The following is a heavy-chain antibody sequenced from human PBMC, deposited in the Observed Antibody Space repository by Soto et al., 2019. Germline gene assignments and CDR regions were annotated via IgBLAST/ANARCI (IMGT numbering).Heavy chain of an antibody. CDR2: IIPILGIA. J-gene: IGHJ4*02. CDR3: ASILAGYSDGIDN. V-gene: IGHV1-69*02. D-gene: IGHD3-9*01. Sequence: SVKVSCKASGGTFSSYTISWVRQASGQGLEWMGRIIPILGIANYAQKFQGRVTITADKSTSTAYMELSSLRSEDTAVYYCASILAGYSDGIDNWGQGTPVTVSS. CDR1: GGTFSSYT.